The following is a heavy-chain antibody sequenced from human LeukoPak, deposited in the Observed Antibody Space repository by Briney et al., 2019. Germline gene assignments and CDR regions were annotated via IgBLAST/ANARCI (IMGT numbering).Heavy chain of an antibody. Sequence: GGSLRLSCAASGFTFSTYGMHWVRQAPGKGLEWVAVISYQGTDKYYADSLKGRFTISRDNSKNTLYLQIDSLRAEDTAVYYCAKPRHDYYDSSGYYFDYWGQGTLVTVSS. D-gene: IGHD3-22*01. CDR2: ISYQGTDK. V-gene: IGHV3-30*18. CDR3: AKPRHDYYDSSGYYFDY. J-gene: IGHJ4*02. CDR1: GFTFSTYG.